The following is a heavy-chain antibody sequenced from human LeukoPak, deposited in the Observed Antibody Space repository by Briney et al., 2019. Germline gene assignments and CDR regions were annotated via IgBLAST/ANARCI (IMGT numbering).Heavy chain of an antibody. CDR2: IYNIGTT. J-gene: IGHJ4*02. CDR1: GFTFSSYG. CDR3: ARWYCPSSSCYYDY. V-gene: IGHV3-53*01. Sequence: HPRGSLRLSCAASGFTFSSYGMHWVRQAPGKGLEWVAIIYNIGTTYYTDSVKGRFTISRDNSKNTLYLQMSSLRAEDTAVYFCARWYCPSSSCYYDYWGQGTLVTVSS. D-gene: IGHD2-2*01.